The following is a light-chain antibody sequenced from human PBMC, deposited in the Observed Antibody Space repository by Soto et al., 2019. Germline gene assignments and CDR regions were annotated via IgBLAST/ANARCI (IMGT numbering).Light chain of an antibody. CDR2: AAS. CDR3: QQSYITGLT. CDR1: QSISSY. Sequence: DIPMTQSPSSLSASVGDRVTITCRASQSISSYLNWYQQKPGKAPKLLIYAASSLQSGVPSRFSGSGSGTDFTLTISSLQPEDFATYYCQQSYITGLTFGGGTKVEIK. V-gene: IGKV1-39*01. J-gene: IGKJ4*01.